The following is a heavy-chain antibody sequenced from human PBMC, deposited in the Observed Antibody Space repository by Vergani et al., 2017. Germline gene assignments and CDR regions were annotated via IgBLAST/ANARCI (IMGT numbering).Heavy chain of an antibody. CDR2: INPITETP. V-gene: IGHV7-4-1*01. Sequence: QVQLVQSGDEVKKPGASMRVSCKASGYTLGNYGISWVRQAPGQGLEWLGWINPITETPTYAQAFTGRFVFTLDTSVNTAFLQIRGLTAEDTALYYCARAKRGRIAVSAADTWGQGTQVTVSS. CDR1: GYTLGNYG. D-gene: IGHD6-19*01. J-gene: IGHJ5*02. CDR3: ARAKRGRIAVSAADT.